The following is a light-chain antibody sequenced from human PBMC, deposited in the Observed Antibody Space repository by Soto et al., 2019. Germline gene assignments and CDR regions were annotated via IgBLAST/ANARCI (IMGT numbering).Light chain of an antibody. Sequence: SVLTQPASVSGSPGQSITISCTGTSSDVGGYNYVSWYQQHPGKAPKLMIYEVSNRPSGVSHRFSGSKSGNTASLTISGLQAEDEADYYCSSYTSSSTVVFGGGTKLTVL. CDR2: EVS. V-gene: IGLV2-14*01. J-gene: IGLJ2*01. CDR1: SSDVGGYNY. CDR3: SSYTSSSTVV.